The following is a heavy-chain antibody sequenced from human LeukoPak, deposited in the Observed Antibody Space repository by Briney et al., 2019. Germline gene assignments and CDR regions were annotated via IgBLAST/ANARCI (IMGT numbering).Heavy chain of an antibody. Sequence: AGGSLRLSCAASGFTFDDYAMHWVRQGPGKGLEWVSGISWDSGNIDYADSVKGRFTISKDNAKNSLYLQMNSLRAEDTALYYCAKDTYYGMDVWGQGTTVTVSS. J-gene: IGHJ6*02. CDR1: GFTFDDYA. CDR3: AKDTYYGMDV. V-gene: IGHV3-9*01. CDR2: ISWDSGNI.